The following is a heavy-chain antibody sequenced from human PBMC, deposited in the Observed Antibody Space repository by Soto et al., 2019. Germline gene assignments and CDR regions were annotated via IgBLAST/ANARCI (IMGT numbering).Heavy chain of an antibody. Sequence: GASVKVSCKASGYTFTSYGISWVRQAPGQGLEWMGRINPILGIAKYAQKFQGRVTITADKSTSTAYMELSSLRSEDTAVYYCARTATSPDGDYGFMDVWGKGTTVSVSS. CDR3: ARTATSPDGDYGFMDV. CDR1: GYTFTSYG. D-gene: IGHD4-17*01. CDR2: INPILGIA. V-gene: IGHV1-69*04. J-gene: IGHJ6*03.